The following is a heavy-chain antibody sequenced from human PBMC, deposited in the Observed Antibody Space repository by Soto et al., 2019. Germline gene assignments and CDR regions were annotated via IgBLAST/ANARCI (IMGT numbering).Heavy chain of an antibody. Sequence: GGSLRLSCAASGFTFSSYAMHWVRQAPGKGLEWVAVISYDGSNKYYADSVKGRFTISRDNSKNTLYLQMSSLRAEDTAVYYCARDLSSITIFSAYGMDVWGQGTTVTVSS. V-gene: IGHV3-30-3*01. CDR3: ARDLSSITIFSAYGMDV. J-gene: IGHJ6*02. D-gene: IGHD3-3*01. CDR1: GFTFSSYA. CDR2: ISYDGSNK.